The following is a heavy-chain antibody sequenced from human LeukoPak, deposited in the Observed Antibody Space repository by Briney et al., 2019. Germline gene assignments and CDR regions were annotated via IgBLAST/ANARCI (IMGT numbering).Heavy chain of an antibody. D-gene: IGHD4-11*01. V-gene: IGHV3-48*04. Sequence: GGSLRLSCAASGFTFSSYSMNWVRQAPGKGLEWVSYISSSGSTIYYADSVKGRFTISGDNAKNSLYLQMNSLRAEDTAVYYCARSMTTVTPQNYYYYMDVWGKGTTVTVSS. CDR1: GFTFSSYS. CDR3: ARSMTTVTPQNYYYYMDV. CDR2: ISSSGSTI. J-gene: IGHJ6*03.